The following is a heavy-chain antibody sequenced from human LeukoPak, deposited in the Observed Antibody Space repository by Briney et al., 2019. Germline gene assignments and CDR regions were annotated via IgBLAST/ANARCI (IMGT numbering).Heavy chain of an antibody. V-gene: IGHV4-31*03. CDR2: IYYSGST. Sequence: PSQTLSLTCTVSGGSMSSGGYYWSWIRQHPGKGLEWIGYIYYSGSTYYNPSLESRVTISVDTSKNQFSLKLSSVTAADTAVYYCARDEIAAAGYFDYWGQGTLVTVSS. CDR3: ARDEIAAAGYFDY. CDR1: GGSMSSGGYY. J-gene: IGHJ4*02. D-gene: IGHD6-13*01.